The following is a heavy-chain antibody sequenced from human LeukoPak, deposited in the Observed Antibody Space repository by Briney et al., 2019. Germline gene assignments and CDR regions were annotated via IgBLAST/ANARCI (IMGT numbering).Heavy chain of an antibody. J-gene: IGHJ4*02. CDR1: GYTFTGYY. V-gene: IGHV1-2*02. CDR3: AKEVTFGGDKWFDY. D-gene: IGHD3-16*01. Sequence: ASVKVSCKASGYTFTGYYMHWVRQAPGQGLEWMGWINPNSGGTNYAQKFQGRVTMTRDTSISTAYMELSRLRAEDTALYYCAKEVTFGGDKWFDYWGQGTLVTVSS. CDR2: INPNSGGT.